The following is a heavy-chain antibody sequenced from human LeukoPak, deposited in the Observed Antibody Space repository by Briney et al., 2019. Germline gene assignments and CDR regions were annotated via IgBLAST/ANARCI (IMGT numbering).Heavy chain of an antibody. CDR3: AKGTGVLAAAGNDY. D-gene: IGHD6-13*01. J-gene: IGHJ4*02. CDR2: ISGSGGST. Sequence: GGPLRLSCAASGFTFSSYAMSWVRQAPGKGLEWVSAISGSGGSTYYADSVKGRFTISRDNSKNTLYLQMNSLRAEDTAVYYCAKGTGVLAAAGNDYSGQGTLVTVSS. V-gene: IGHV3-23*01. CDR1: GFTFSSYA.